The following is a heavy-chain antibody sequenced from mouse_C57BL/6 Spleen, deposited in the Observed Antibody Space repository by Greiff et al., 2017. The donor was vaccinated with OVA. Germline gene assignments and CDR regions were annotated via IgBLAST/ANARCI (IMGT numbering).Heavy chain of an antibody. CDR3: ARLFQYYFDY. CDR2: IDPEDGET. CDR1: GFNIKDYY. V-gene: IGHV14-2*01. J-gene: IGHJ2*01. Sequence: VQLQQSGAELVKPGASVKLSCTASGFNIKDYYMHWVKQRTEQGLEWIGRIDPEDGETKYAPKFQGKATITADTSSNTAYLQLSSLTSEDTAVYYCARLFQYYFDYWGQGTTLTVSS.